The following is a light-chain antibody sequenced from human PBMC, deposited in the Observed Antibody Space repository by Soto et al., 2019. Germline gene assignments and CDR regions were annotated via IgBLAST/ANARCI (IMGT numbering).Light chain of an antibody. J-gene: IGLJ1*01. Sequence: QSVLTQPPSASGTPGQRVTISCSGSSSNIGRHDVYWYQHLPGTAPKVLIYRDNQRPSGVPDRFSGSKSGTSASLAISGLQSEDEADYYCSSYTSSSTLVFGTGTKVTVL. CDR3: SSYTSSSTLV. V-gene: IGLV1-47*01. CDR2: RDN. CDR1: SSNIGRHD.